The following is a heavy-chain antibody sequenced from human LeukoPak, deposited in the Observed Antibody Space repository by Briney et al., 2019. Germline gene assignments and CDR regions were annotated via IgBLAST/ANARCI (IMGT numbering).Heavy chain of an antibody. J-gene: IGHJ4*02. Sequence: SETLSLTCTVSGGSISSSSYYWGWIRQPPGKGLEWIGSIYYSGSTHYNPSLKSRVTISVDTSKNQFSLKLSSVTAADTAVYYCASSGGDGYNYFHYWGQGTLVTVSS. CDR2: IYYSGST. CDR3: ASSGGDGYNYFHY. CDR1: GGSISSSSYY. V-gene: IGHV4-39*01. D-gene: IGHD5-24*01.